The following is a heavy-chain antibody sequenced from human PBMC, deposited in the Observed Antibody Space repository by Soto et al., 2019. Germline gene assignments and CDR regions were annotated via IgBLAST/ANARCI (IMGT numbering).Heavy chain of an antibody. J-gene: IGHJ4*02. CDR2: MSPNSGRT. CDR1: GNTFSNYD. D-gene: IGHD2-2*02. V-gene: IGHV1-8*01. Sequence: QVQLVQSGAEVKKPGASVKVYCKASGNTFSNYDINWVPQATGQGLEWMGWMSPNSGRTGYAQKFQGRVTMTRNTSSSTAYMELSSLRSEDTAVYYCARGKRYTNDYWGQGTLVTVSS. CDR3: ARGKRYTNDY.